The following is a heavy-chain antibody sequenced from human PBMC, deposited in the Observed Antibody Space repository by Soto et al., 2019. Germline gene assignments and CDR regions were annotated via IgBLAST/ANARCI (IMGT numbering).Heavy chain of an antibody. D-gene: IGHD2-15*01. J-gene: IGHJ6*02. CDR1: GFSLSTSGMC. Sequence: SGPTLVNPTQTLTLTCTFSGFSLSTSGMCVSWIRQPPGKALEWLALIDWDDDKYYSTSLKTRLTISKDTSKNQVVLTMTNMDPVDTATYYCARIPTRYCSGGSCYSYYYYYGMDVWGQGTTVTVS. V-gene: IGHV2-70*01. CDR2: IDWDDDK. CDR3: ARIPTRYCSGGSCYSYYYYYGMDV.